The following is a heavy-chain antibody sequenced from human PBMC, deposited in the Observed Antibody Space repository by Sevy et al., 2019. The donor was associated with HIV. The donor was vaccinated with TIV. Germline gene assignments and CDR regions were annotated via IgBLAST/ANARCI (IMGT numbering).Heavy chain of an antibody. V-gene: IGHV3-48*04. CDR3: ATSRRDYYNYYFDY. CDR2: ISSSSSTI. J-gene: IGHJ4*01. Sequence: GGSLRLSCAASGFTFSSYSMNWVRQAPGKGLEWVSYISSSSSTIYYADSVKGRFTISRDNAKNSVFLQMNSLRAEDTAVYFCATSRRDYYNYYFDYWGHGTLVTVSS. CDR1: GFTFSSYS. D-gene: IGHD3-22*01.